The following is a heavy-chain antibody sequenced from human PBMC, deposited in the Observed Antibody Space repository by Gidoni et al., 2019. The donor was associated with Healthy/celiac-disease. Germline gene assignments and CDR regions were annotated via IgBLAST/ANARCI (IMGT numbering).Heavy chain of an antibody. CDR3: ARGGGDYRASGYYMDV. CDR2: IIPIFGTA. V-gene: IGHV1-69*06. Sequence: QVQLVQSGAEVKKPGSSVTVSCKASGGTFSSYAISWVRQAPGQGLEWMGGIIPIFGTANYAQKFQGRVTITADKSTSTAYMELSSLRSEDTAVYYCARGGGDYRASGYYMDVWGKGTTVTVSS. J-gene: IGHJ6*03. CDR1: GGTFSSYA. D-gene: IGHD4-17*01.